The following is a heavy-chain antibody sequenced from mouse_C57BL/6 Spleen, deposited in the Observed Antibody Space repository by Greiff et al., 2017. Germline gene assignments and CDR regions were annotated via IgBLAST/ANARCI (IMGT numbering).Heavy chain of an antibody. CDR3: ARKTVYYGSSWFAY. J-gene: IGHJ3*01. CDR1: GYAFSSYW. Sequence: VQLQQSGAELVKPGASVKISCKASGYAFSSYWMNWVKQRPGKGLEWIGQIYPGDGDTNYNGKFKGKATLTADKSSSTAYMQLSSLTSEDSAVFFCARKTVYYGSSWFAYWRQGTLVTVSA. V-gene: IGHV1-80*01. CDR2: IYPGDGDT. D-gene: IGHD2-3*01.